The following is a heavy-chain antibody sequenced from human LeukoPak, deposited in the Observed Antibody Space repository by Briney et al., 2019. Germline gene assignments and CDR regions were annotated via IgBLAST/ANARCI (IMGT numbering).Heavy chain of an antibody. V-gene: IGHV3-74*01. Sequence: PGGSLILSCEASGFTFSSHWMHWVRQDPGRGLLWVSRIDSFGNTMGYADFVKGRFIISRDNAKNTLYLEMNSLREEDTAVYYCARNNWGIDYWGRGALVTVSS. CDR1: GFTFSSHW. D-gene: IGHD7-27*01. J-gene: IGHJ4*02. CDR2: IDSFGNTM. CDR3: ARNNWGIDY.